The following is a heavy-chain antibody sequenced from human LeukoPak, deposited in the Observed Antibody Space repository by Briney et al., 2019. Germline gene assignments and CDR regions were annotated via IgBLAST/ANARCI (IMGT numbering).Heavy chain of an antibody. CDR2: IRTSGDT. D-gene: IGHD6-19*01. CDR1: GGSISSYY. J-gene: IGHJ4*02. V-gene: IGHV4-4*07. Sequence: SETLSLTCTVSGGSISSYYWNWIRQPAGKGLEWIGRIRTSGDTSYNPSLKSRVTVSVDTSRNQFSLKLSAVAAADTAVYYCARGKVVAGTPGQNSWDYWGQGTLVTVSS. CDR3: ARGKVVAGTPGQNSWDY.